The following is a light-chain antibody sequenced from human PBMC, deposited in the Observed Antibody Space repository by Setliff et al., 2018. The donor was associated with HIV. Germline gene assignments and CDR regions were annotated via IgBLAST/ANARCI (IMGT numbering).Light chain of an antibody. J-gene: IGLJ1*01. V-gene: IGLV2-14*01. CDR3: CSYTSRNTDV. Sequence: PPSASGSPGQSVAISCTGTSSDVGAYNYVSWYQQYPGKAPKLMIYEVSNRPSGVSNRFSGSKSGNTASLTISGLQAEDEADYYCCSYTSRNTDVFGTGTKVTVL. CDR2: EVS. CDR1: SSDVGAYNY.